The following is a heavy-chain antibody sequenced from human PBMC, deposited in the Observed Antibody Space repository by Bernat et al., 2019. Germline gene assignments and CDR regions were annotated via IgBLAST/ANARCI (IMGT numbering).Heavy chain of an antibody. Sequence: EVQLVESGGGLVQPGGSLRLSCAASGFTFSAYWMNWVRQAPGTGLEWVANIKDDASEKYYVDSVKGRFTISRDNAKNSLYLQMSSLRAEDTAVYYCARVGVTAGAGLFDYWGQGALLTVSS. CDR2: IKDDASEK. CDR3: ARVGVTAGAGLFDY. J-gene: IGHJ4*02. V-gene: IGHV3-7*03. D-gene: IGHD2-21*02. CDR1: GFTFSAYW.